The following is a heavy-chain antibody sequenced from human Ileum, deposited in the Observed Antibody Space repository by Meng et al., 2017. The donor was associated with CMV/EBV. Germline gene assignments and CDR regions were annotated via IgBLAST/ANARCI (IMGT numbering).Heavy chain of an antibody. CDR1: GFTFSSSY. CDR2: VIPDGSGT. CDR3: VSYDWKLPFDR. V-gene: IGHV3-74*01. Sequence: GESLKISCAASGFTFSSSYMYWVRQVPGKGLVWVSRVIPDGSGTGYADAVKVRFTISRDNAKNTLYLQMNSLRVEDTAVYYCVSYDWKLPFDRWGQGTLVTVSS. J-gene: IGHJ4*02. D-gene: IGHD3-16*01.